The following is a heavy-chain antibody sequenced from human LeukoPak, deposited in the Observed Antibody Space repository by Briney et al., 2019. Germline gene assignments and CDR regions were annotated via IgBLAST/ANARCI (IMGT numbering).Heavy chain of an antibody. CDR1: GFTFSSYA. D-gene: IGHD3-10*01. CDR3: ARDRMVRGAFYYYYGMDV. Sequence: PGGSLRLSCAASGFTFSSYAMSWVRQAPGKGLEWVSAISGSGGSTYYADSVKGRFTISRDNSKNTLYLQMNSLRAEDTAVYYCARDRMVRGAFYYYYGMDVWGQGTTVTVSS. V-gene: IGHV3-23*01. CDR2: ISGSGGST. J-gene: IGHJ6*02.